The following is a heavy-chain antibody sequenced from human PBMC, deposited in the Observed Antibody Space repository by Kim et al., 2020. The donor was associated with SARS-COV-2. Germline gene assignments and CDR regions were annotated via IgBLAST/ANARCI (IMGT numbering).Heavy chain of an antibody. CDR3: ARDWDRYGSGSLSRDYYSYGMDV. Sequence: GGSLRLSCTASGFTFSSYSMNWVRQAPGKGLEWVSSISSSSSYIYYADSVKGRFTISRDNAKNSLYLQMNSLRAEDTAVYYCARDWDRYGSGSLSRDYYSYGMDVWGQGTTVTVSS. CDR2: ISSSSSYI. J-gene: IGHJ6*02. V-gene: IGHV3-21*01. CDR1: GFTFSSYS. D-gene: IGHD3-10*01.